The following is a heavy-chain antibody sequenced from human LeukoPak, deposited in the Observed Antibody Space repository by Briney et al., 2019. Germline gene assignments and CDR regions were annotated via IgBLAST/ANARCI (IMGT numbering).Heavy chain of an antibody. CDR3: ARDQGYFDY. J-gene: IGHJ4*02. CDR2: IYYSGST. Sequence: SETLSLTCTGSGCSISSYYWSWIRQPPGKGLEWIGYIYYSGSTNYNPSIKSRVTISVDTSKNQFSLKLSAVTAADTAVYYCARDQGYFDYWGQGTLVTVSS. V-gene: IGHV4-59*01. CDR1: GCSISSYY.